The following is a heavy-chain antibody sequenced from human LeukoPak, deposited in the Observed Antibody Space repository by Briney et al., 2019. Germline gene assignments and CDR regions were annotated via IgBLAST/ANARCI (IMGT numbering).Heavy chain of an antibody. CDR2: INRDGSNT. J-gene: IGHJ4*02. D-gene: IGHD1-1*01. CDR1: GFTFSSYW. V-gene: IGHV3-74*01. Sequence: GGSLRLSCTASGFTFSSYWMHWVRQAPGKGLVWVSRINRDGSNTRYADSVKGRFTISRDNGKNALDLQMNSLRAEDTAVYYCARDYWNGLDYWGQGTLVTVSS. CDR3: ARDYWNGLDY.